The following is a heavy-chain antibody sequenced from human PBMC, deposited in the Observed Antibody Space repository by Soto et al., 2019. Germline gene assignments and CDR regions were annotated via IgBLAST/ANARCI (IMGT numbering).Heavy chain of an antibody. CDR2: INPSGGST. CDR1: GYTFTSYY. J-gene: IGHJ5*02. CDR3: ARDRSYYGSGSYGWFDP. Sequence: QVQLVQSGAEVKKPGASVKVSCKASGYTFTSYYMHWVRQAPGQGLEWMGIINPSGGSTSYAQKFPGRVTMIRDTSTSTVYMELSSLRAEDTAVYYCARDRSYYGSGSYGWFDPWGQGTLVTVSS. V-gene: IGHV1-46*03. D-gene: IGHD3-10*01.